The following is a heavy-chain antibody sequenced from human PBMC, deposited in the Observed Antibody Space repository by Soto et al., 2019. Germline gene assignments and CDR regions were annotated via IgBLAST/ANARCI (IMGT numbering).Heavy chain of an antibody. Sequence: QVQLQESGPGLVKPSQTLSLTCTVSGGSISSGGYYWSWIRQHPGKGLEWIGYIYYSGSTYYNPFLKSRVXXSXDXXKNQFSLKLSSVTAADPAVYYCARGEDHYYYGMDVWGQGTTVTVSS. V-gene: IGHV4-31*03. D-gene: IGHD3-10*01. CDR2: IYYSGST. CDR3: ARGEDHYYYGMDV. CDR1: GGSISSGGYY. J-gene: IGHJ6*02.